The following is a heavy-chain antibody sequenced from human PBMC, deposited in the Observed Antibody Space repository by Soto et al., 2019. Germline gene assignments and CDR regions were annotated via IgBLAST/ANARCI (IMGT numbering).Heavy chain of an antibody. Sequence: QVQLVQSGAAVTKPGASVKVSCKASGYTFTSYGISWVRQAPGQGLEWLGWISAYNGNTNYAQKLQGRVTMTTDTSTRTAYMELKSLRSDGTAVYYCARVLKGIAARGGFDYWGQGALVTVSS. V-gene: IGHV1-18*04. D-gene: IGHD6-6*01. CDR1: GYTFTSYG. CDR2: ISAYNGNT. J-gene: IGHJ4*02. CDR3: ARVLKGIAARGGFDY.